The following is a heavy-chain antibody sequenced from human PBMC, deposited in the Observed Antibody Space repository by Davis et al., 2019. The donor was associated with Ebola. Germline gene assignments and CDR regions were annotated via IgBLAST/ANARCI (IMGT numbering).Heavy chain of an antibody. CDR2: ISSSSSYI. D-gene: IGHD2-15*01. Sequence: GESLKISCAASGFTFSSYSMNWVRQAPGKGLEWVSSISSSSSYIYYADSVKGRFTISRDNAKNSLYLQMNSLRAEDTAVYYCARGRVVAATIVTPGYWGQGTLVTVSS. J-gene: IGHJ4*02. V-gene: IGHV3-21*01. CDR1: GFTFSSYS. CDR3: ARGRVVAATIVTPGY.